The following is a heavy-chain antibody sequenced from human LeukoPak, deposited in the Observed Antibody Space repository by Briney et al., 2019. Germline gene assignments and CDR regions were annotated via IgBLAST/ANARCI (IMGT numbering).Heavy chain of an antibody. CDR3: ARGVITIFGVVDY. D-gene: IGHD3-3*01. J-gene: IGHJ4*02. V-gene: IGHV3-48*03. Sequence: PGGSLRLSCAASGFTFSSYEMNWVRQAPGKGLEWVSYISSSGSTIYYADSVKGRFAISRDNAKNSLYLQMNRLRAEDTAVYYCARGVITIFGVVDYWGQGTLVTVSS. CDR1: GFTFSSYE. CDR2: ISSSGSTI.